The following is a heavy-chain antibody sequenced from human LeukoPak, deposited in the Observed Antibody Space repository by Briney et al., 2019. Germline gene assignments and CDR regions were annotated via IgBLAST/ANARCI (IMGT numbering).Heavy chain of an antibody. V-gene: IGHV1-69*13. Sequence: ASVKVSCKASGRTFSSYAISWVRQAPGQGLEWMGGIIPIFGTANYAQKFQGRVTITADESTSTAYMELSSLRSEDTAVYYCARDQWTGFDPWGQGTLVTVSS. CDR1: GRTFSSYA. D-gene: IGHD6-19*01. CDR3: ARDQWTGFDP. J-gene: IGHJ5*02. CDR2: IIPIFGTA.